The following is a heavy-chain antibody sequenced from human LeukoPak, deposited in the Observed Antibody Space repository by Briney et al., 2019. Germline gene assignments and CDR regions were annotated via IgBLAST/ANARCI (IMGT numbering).Heavy chain of an antibody. CDR2: FTGSGGST. D-gene: IGHD3-10*01. V-gene: IGHV3-23*01. Sequence: GGSLRLSCAASGFTFSSYSMNWVRQAPGKGLEWVSTFTGSGGSTYYTVSVTGRFTISRDNSKNTLYLQMNSLRAEDTAVYYCAKDYYASASGYFDYWGQGTLVTVSS. CDR1: GFTFSSYS. J-gene: IGHJ4*02. CDR3: AKDYYASASGYFDY.